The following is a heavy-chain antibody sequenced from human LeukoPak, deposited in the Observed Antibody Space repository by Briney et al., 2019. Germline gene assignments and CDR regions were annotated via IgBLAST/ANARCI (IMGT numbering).Heavy chain of an antibody. CDR3: ARDLDYGGNPYYYGMDV. Sequence: SETLSLTCTVSGGSISSYYWSWIRQPPGKGLEWIGYIYYSGSTNYNPSLKSRVTISVDTSKNQFSLKLSSVTAADTAVYYCARDLDYGGNPYYYGMDVWGQGTTVTVSS. J-gene: IGHJ6*02. V-gene: IGHV4-59*01. CDR2: IYYSGST. CDR1: GGSISSYY. D-gene: IGHD4-23*01.